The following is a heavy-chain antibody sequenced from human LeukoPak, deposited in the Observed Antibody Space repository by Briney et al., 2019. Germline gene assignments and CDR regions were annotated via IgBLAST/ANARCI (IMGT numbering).Heavy chain of an antibody. CDR3: ARESEDDSSGYYYLSL. CDR1: GYTFTSYY. J-gene: IGHJ4*02. D-gene: IGHD3-22*01. CDR2: INPSGGST. V-gene: IGHV1-46*01. Sequence: ASVKVSCKASGYTFTSYYMHWVRQAPGQGLEWMGIINPSGGSTSYAQKFQGRVTMTRDTSTSTVYMELSSLRSEDTAVYYCARESEDDSSGYYYLSLWDQGTLVTVSS.